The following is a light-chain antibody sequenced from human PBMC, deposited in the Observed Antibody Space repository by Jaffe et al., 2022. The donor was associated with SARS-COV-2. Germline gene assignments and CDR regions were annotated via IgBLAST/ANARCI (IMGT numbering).Light chain of an antibody. J-gene: IGKJ5*01. CDR1: ESISAF. V-gene: IGKV3-11*01. Sequence: EYVLTQSPVTLSLSPGEGATLSCRASESISAFLAWYQQKPDQPPKLLIYDAVNRAPGTPARFSGSGSGTDFILTINNLEPEDSAVYYCLQRRNWPLTFGQGTRLEIK. CDR3: LQRRNWPLT. CDR2: DAV.